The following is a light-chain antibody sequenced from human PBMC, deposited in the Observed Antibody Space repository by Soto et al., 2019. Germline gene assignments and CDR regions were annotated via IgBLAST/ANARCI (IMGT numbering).Light chain of an antibody. CDR1: ISDIGDYNY. CDR2: DVS. Sequence: QSALTQPASVSGSPXQSITXXXTGTISDIGDYNYVSWYQQHPGKAPKLMIYDVSNRPSGVSNRFSGSKSGYTASLTISGLQPEDEADYYCSSYRSSSPLVVFGGGTKLTVL. J-gene: IGLJ2*01. V-gene: IGLV2-14*03. CDR3: SSYRSSSPLVV.